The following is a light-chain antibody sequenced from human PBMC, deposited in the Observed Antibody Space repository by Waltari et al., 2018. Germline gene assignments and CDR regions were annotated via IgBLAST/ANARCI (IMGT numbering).Light chain of an antibody. CDR1: QTIGFS. V-gene: IGKV3-15*01. J-gene: IGKJ1*01. Sequence: TVVTQSPATLSVSPGERATLSCRTSQTIGFSLAWYQQKPGQAPRLLIYHASTRATGIPDRFSGSGSESDVTLTISSLQSEDVAVYYCQQYKNWPPGTFGQGTKVEI. CDR2: HAS. CDR3: QQYKNWPPGT.